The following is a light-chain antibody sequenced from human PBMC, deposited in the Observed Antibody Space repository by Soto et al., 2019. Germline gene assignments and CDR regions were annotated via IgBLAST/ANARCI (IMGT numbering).Light chain of an antibody. Sequence: QPASVSGSPGQSITISCTGTGSDIGAYNYVSWYQQHPDKAPKLIIYDVSIRPSGVSDRFSGSKSGNTASLTISGLQPEDEADYYCASYTTTDTPLFAGGTKLTVL. V-gene: IGLV2-14*03. CDR1: GSDIGAYNY. J-gene: IGLJ2*01. CDR2: DVS. CDR3: ASYTTTDTPL.